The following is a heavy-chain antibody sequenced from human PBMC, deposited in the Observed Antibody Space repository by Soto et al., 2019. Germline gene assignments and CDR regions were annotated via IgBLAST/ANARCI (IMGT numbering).Heavy chain of an antibody. J-gene: IGHJ4*02. CDR3: ASRRHYSYGTFDY. D-gene: IGHD5-18*01. V-gene: IGHV4-4*02. CDR1: GGSISSSNW. CDR2: IYHSGST. Sequence: PSETLSLTCAVSGGSISSSNWWSWVRQPPGKGLEWIGEIYHSGSTNYNPSLKSRVTISVDKSKNQFSLKLSSVTAADTAVYYCASRRHYSYGTFDYLGQGTLATVSS.